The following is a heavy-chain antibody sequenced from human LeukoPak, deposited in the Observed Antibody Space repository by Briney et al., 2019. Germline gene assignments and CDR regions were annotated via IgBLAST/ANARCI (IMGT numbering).Heavy chain of an antibody. Sequence: ASVKVSCKASGYTFTGYYMHWVRQAPGQGLEWMGWINPNSGGTNYAQKFQGRVTMTRDTSISTAYMELSRLRSDDTAVYHCARSDFWSGYYLDYWGQGTLVTVSS. J-gene: IGHJ4*02. V-gene: IGHV1-2*02. CDR3: ARSDFWSGYYLDY. CDR1: GYTFTGYY. CDR2: INPNSGGT. D-gene: IGHD3-3*01.